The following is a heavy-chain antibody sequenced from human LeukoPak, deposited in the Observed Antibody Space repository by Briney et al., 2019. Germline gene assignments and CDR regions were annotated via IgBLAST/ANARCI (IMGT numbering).Heavy chain of an antibody. Sequence: GGSLRLSCAASGFTFSSYGMHWVRQAPGKGLEWVAFIRYDGSNKYYADSVKGRFTISRDNSKNTLYPQMNSLRAEDTAVYYCAKEGPVRPRRWGAFDIWGQGTMVTVSS. D-gene: IGHD1-26*01. V-gene: IGHV3-30*02. CDR3: AKEGPVRPRRWGAFDI. J-gene: IGHJ3*02. CDR2: IRYDGSNK. CDR1: GFTFSSYG.